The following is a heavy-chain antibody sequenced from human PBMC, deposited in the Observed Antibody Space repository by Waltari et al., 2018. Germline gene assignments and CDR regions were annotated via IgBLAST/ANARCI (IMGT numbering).Heavy chain of an antibody. J-gene: IGHJ6*02. CDR2: ISGSGGST. Sequence: EVQLLESGGGLVQPGGSLRLSCAASGFTFSSYAMSWVRQAPGKGLEWVSAISGSGGSTYYADAVKGRSPISRANSKNTLYLQMNSLRAEDTAVYYCAKDLGAYSSSWFQYYYYYGMDVWGQGTTVTVSS. CDR1: GFTFSSYA. V-gene: IGHV3-23*01. D-gene: IGHD6-13*01. CDR3: AKDLGAYSSSWFQYYYYYGMDV.